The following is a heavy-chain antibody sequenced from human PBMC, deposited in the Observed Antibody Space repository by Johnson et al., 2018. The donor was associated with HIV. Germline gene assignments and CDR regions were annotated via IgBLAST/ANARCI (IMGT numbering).Heavy chain of an antibody. CDR1: GFTFSNYW. J-gene: IGHJ3*02. CDR2: IKQDGSEK. V-gene: IGHV3-7*05. D-gene: IGHD4-17*01. Sequence: VQLVESGGGLVQPGGSLGLSCAASGFTFSNYWMSWVRQAPGRGLEWVANIKQDGSEKYYVDSVKGRFTISRDNAKNSLYLQMNSLRAEDTALYYCARVNGDHGAFDIWGQGTMVTVSS. CDR3: ARVNGDHGAFDI.